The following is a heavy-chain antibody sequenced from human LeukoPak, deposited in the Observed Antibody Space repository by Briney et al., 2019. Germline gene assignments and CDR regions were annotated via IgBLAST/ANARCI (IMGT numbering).Heavy chain of an antibody. CDR2: ISYDGSNK. D-gene: IGHD4-17*01. CDR1: GFTFSSYA. Sequence: GGSLRLSCAASGFTFSSYAMHWVRQAPGKGLEWVAVISYDGSNKYYADPVKGRFTISRDNSKNTLYLQMNSLRAEDTAVYYCARAYYGDGDWGQGTLVTVSS. J-gene: IGHJ4*02. CDR3: ARAYYGDGD. V-gene: IGHV3-30*04.